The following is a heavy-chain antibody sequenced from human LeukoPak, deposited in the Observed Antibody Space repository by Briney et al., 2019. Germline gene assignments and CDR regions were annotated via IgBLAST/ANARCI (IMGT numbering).Heavy chain of an antibody. CDR1: GFTFSSYA. J-gene: IGHJ5*01. Sequence: GGSLSLSCAASGFTFSSYAMNWVRQAPGKGLEWVSSGHSDGTAYYADSVKGRFTISRDNSKNTLSLQMNSLRAEDTAVYYCAKGSRIAARPTIWFDSWGQGTLVTVSS. V-gene: IGHV3-23*01. D-gene: IGHD6-6*01. CDR2: SGHSDGTA. CDR3: AKGSRIAARPTIWFDS.